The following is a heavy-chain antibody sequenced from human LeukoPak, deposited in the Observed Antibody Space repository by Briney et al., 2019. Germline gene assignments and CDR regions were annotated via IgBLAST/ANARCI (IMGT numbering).Heavy chain of an antibody. CDR3: ARRVEMATSYQLIDY. J-gene: IGHJ4*02. V-gene: IGHV4-39*01. D-gene: IGHD5-24*01. CDR1: GGSISSSSYY. CDR2: IYYSGST. Sequence: SETLSLTCTVSGGSISSSSYYWGWIRQPPGKWLEWIGSIYYSGSTYYNPSLKSRVTISVDTSKNQFSLKLSSVTAADTAVYYCARRVEMATSYQLIDYWGQGTLVTVSS.